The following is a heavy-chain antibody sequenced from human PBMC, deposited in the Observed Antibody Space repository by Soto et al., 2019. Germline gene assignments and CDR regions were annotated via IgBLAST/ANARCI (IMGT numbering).Heavy chain of an antibody. D-gene: IGHD3-3*01. CDR2: VFFSGSA. Sequence: SETLSLPCTVSGDSISNTSYFWAWIRQTPGKGLEWIASVFFSGSAYYNSSLKSRVTISVDTSKNMFSLKLVSVTAADSSFYYCARIKSPYAASYYGGGFFDFWGRGTLVTVSS. V-gene: IGHV4-39*01. J-gene: IGHJ4*02. CDR3: ARIKSPYAASYYGGGFFDF. CDR1: GDSISNTSYF.